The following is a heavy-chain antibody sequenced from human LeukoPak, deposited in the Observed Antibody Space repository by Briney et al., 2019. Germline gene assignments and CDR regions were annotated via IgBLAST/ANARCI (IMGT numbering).Heavy chain of an antibody. Sequence: SQTLSLTCTVSGGSISSGGYYWSWIRQHPGKGLEWIGYIYYSGSTYYNPSLKSRVTLSVDTSKNQFSLKLSSVTAADTAVYYCAKSIAAAATTFGYWGQGTLVTVSS. CDR3: AKSIAAAATTFGY. V-gene: IGHV4-31*03. CDR1: GGSISSGGYY. D-gene: IGHD6-13*01. CDR2: IYYSGST. J-gene: IGHJ4*02.